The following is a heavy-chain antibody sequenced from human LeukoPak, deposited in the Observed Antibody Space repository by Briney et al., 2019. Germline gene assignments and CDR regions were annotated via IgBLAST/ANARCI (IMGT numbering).Heavy chain of an antibody. D-gene: IGHD2-15*01. Sequence: ASVKVSCKPSGYTFTGYYIQWVRQAPGQGLEWMGWINPQGGGTNYAQKFQGRVTMTRDTSVSTAYMDLSRLRSDDTAVYYCARGVVAATFYYYMDVWGKGTTVTVSS. CDR2: INPQGGGT. CDR1: GYTFTGYY. CDR3: ARGVVAATFYYYMDV. J-gene: IGHJ6*03. V-gene: IGHV1-2*02.